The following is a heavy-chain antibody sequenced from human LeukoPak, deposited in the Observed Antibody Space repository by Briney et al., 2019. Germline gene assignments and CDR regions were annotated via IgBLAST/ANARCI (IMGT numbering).Heavy chain of an antibody. Sequence: PSETLSLTCTVSGGSISSSSYYWGWIRQPPGTGLEWIGSIYYSGSTYYNPSLKSRVTISVDTSKSQFSLKLSSVTAADTAVYYCARGYGDYWNDAFDIWGQGTMVTVSS. CDR1: GGSISSSSYY. CDR3: ARGYGDYWNDAFDI. V-gene: IGHV4-39*01. J-gene: IGHJ3*02. CDR2: IYYSGST. D-gene: IGHD4-17*01.